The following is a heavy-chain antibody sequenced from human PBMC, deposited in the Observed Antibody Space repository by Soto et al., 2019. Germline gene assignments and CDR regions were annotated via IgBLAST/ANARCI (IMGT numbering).Heavy chain of an antibody. CDR3: AREYYYGSGPWD. CDR2: ISAYNGNT. V-gene: IGHV1-18*01. J-gene: IGHJ4*02. Sequence: ASMKLPRMASGYTSTSHGNSYARHAPGQGLEWMGWISAYNGNTKYAEKVKGRVTMTTDTSTRTAYMELRSLRSDDTAVYYCAREYYYGSGPWDWGQRTLVTDSS. CDR1: GYTSTSHG. D-gene: IGHD3-10*01.